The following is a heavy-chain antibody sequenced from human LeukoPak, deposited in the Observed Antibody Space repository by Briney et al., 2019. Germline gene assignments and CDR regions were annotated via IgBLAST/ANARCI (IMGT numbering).Heavy chain of an antibody. Sequence: SETLSLTCTVSGGSISSSSYYGGWIRQPPGKGLEWIGYIYYTGSTYYNPSLKSRVTISVDTSKNQFSLEVSSVTAADTAVYYCARETSQKGAHYMDVWGKGTTVTISS. D-gene: IGHD3-16*01. V-gene: IGHV4-39*07. CDR1: GGSISSSSYY. CDR2: IYYTGST. J-gene: IGHJ6*03. CDR3: ARETSQKGAHYMDV.